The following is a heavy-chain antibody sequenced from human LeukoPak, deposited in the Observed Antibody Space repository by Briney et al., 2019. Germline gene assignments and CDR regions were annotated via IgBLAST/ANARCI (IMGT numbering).Heavy chain of an antibody. V-gene: IGHV1-46*01. Sequence: GASVKVSCKASGYSFTGYYMHWVRQAPGQGLEWMGIINPSGGTTSYAQKFQDRVTMTRDMSTGTVYMELSSLRSEDTAVYYCARDNAVGATIKGAYWYFDLWGRGTPVTVSS. D-gene: IGHD1-26*01. CDR2: INPSGGTT. J-gene: IGHJ2*01. CDR1: GYSFTGYY. CDR3: ARDNAVGATIKGAYWYFDL.